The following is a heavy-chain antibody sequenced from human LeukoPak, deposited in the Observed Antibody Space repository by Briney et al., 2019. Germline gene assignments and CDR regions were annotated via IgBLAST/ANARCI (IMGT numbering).Heavy chain of an antibody. D-gene: IGHD2-15*01. Sequence: GGSLRLSCAASGFTFSSYGMHWVRQAPGKGLEWVAVITYDGSNKYYADSVKGRFTISRDNSKNSLYLQMNSLRAEDTAVYYCARDCGGGSCYGPYDAFDIWGQGTMVTVSS. CDR3: ARDCGGGSCYGPYDAFDI. CDR2: ITYDGSNK. CDR1: GFTFSSYG. V-gene: IGHV3-30*03. J-gene: IGHJ3*02.